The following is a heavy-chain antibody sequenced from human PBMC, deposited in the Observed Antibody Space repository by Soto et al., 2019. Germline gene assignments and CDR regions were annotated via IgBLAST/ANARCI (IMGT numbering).Heavy chain of an antibody. J-gene: IGHJ4*02. Sequence: ASVKVSCKASGGTFSSYTISWVRQAPGQGLEWMGRIIPILGIANYAQKFQGRVTITADKSTSTAYMELSSLRSEDTAVYYCARDLLGSSCLEYWGQGTLVTVSS. CDR3: ARDLLGSSCLEY. D-gene: IGHD6-13*01. CDR2: IIPILGIA. CDR1: GGTFSSYT. V-gene: IGHV1-69*04.